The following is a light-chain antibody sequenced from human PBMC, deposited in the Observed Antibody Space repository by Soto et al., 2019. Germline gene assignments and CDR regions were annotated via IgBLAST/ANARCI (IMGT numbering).Light chain of an antibody. J-gene: IGKJ1*01. Sequence: AIQLTQSPSSLSASVGDRVTITCRASQDIAIYLAWYQQKPGEAPKLLIYAASNLYTGVPSRFSGRRSGTEFTLTISSLQPEDFASYYCLQDYGDSWTFGQGTKVDIK. CDR1: QDIAIY. CDR2: AAS. V-gene: IGKV1-6*01. CDR3: LQDYGDSWT.